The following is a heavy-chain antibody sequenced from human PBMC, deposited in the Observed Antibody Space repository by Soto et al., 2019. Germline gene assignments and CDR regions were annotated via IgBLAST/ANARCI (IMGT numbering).Heavy chain of an antibody. D-gene: IGHD3-10*01. CDR1: GYTFTSYD. CDR2: MNPNSGNT. CDR3: ASYPGITMVRGVIIKEGRGNV. V-gene: IGHV1-8*01. J-gene: IGHJ6*04. Sequence: ASVKVSCKASGYTFTSYDINWVRQATGQGLEWMGWMNPNSGNTGYAQKFQGRVTMTRNTSISTAYMELSSLRSEDTAVYYCASYPGITMVRGVIIKEGRGNVWGKGTTVTVPS.